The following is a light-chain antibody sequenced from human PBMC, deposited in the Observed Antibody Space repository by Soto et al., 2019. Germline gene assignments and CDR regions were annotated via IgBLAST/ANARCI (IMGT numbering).Light chain of an antibody. Sequence: EVLLTQSPVTLSLSPGERATLSCRASQSVSGYLSWYQQKPGHAPRLLLFDATNRATGVPARFSGSGSGTDFTLTISSLEPEDFAVYYCQHRYSGLPYNFGQGPRLEI. CDR1: QSVSGY. CDR3: QHRYSGLPYN. CDR2: DAT. J-gene: IGKJ2*01. V-gene: IGKV3-11*01.